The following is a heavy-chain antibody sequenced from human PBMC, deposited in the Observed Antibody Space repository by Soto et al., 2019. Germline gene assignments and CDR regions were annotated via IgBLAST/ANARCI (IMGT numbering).Heavy chain of an antibody. CDR1: GFTFSNYN. D-gene: IGHD2-8*02. CDR3: ARGILGGVRIDYGMDV. J-gene: IGHJ6*02. V-gene: IGHV3-21*01. Sequence: EVQLVESGGGLVKPGGSLRLSCAASGFTFSNYNMNWVRQPPGKGLEWVSSITSAGSYIYYAESLKGRVTISRDNAKNSLFLQMISLRAEDTALYFCARGILGGVRIDYGMDVWGQGTTVTVSS. CDR2: ITSAGSYI.